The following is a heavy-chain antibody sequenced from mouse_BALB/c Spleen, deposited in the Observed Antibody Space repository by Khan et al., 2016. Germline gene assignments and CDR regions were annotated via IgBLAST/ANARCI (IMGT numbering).Heavy chain of an antibody. CDR3: AKYPTRVWYYYAMID. CDR1: GFSLTSYC. CDR2: ICSGGST. V-gene: IGHV2-2*02. D-gene: IGHD2-10*02. Sequence: VQLKESGPGLVQPSQSLSLTCTVSGFSLTSYCVHWVRQSPGKGLEWLGVICSGGSTDYNPALISRLSISKANSKNQVFFKMNSLQANHTAIYYCAKYPTRVWYYYAMIDWGQQTSVTVSS. J-gene: IGHJ4*01.